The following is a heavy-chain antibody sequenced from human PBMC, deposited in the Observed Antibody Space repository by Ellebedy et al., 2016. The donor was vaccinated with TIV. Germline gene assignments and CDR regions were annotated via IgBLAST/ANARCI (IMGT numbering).Heavy chain of an antibody. Sequence: AASVKVSCKASGYAFINYAIHWVRQAPGQRPEWMGWISGGNDNRKYLEKLQGRVTMTEDTSTDTTYMELSSLRSEDTAVYYCTTEKYNRWGYFGLWGRGTLVTVSS. CDR2: ISGGNDNR. V-gene: IGHV1-3*01. CDR1: GYAFINYA. J-gene: IGHJ2*01. D-gene: IGHD1-14*01. CDR3: TTEKYNRWGYFGL.